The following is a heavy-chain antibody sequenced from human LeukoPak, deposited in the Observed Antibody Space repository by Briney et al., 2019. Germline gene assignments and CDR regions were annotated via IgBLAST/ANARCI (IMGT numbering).Heavy chain of an antibody. Sequence: GGSLRLSCTASGFTFSNYAMHWVRQAPGKGLEWVAVVSYDGNNKYYADSVKGRFTISRDNSKNMIYMQMNSLRTEDTAVYYCAKGGELLRPADYWGQGTLVTVSS. CDR3: AKGGELLRPADY. J-gene: IGHJ4*02. D-gene: IGHD1-26*01. CDR2: VSYDGNNK. V-gene: IGHV3-30*18. CDR1: GFTFSNYA.